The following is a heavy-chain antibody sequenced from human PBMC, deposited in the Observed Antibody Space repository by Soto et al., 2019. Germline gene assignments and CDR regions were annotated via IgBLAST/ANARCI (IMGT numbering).Heavy chain of an antibody. CDR3: ARALVLGYCSGGSCLDNWFDP. J-gene: IGHJ5*02. CDR1: GGTFSSYA. V-gene: IGHV1-69*13. Sequence: ASVKVSCKASGGTFSSYAISWVRQAPGQGLEWMGGIIPIFGTANYAQKFQGRVTITADESTSTAYMELSSLRSEDTAVYYCARALVLGYCSGGSCLDNWFDPWGQGTLVTVSS. CDR2: IIPIFGTA. D-gene: IGHD2-15*01.